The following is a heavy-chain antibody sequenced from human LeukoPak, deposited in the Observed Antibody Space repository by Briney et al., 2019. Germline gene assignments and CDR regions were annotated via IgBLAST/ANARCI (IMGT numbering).Heavy chain of an antibody. J-gene: IGHJ6*02. CDR3: SRSHYYDSGGYFSYYYGMGV. CDR2: INSDGSST. D-gene: IGHD3-22*01. V-gene: IGHV3-74*01. CDR1: GFTFSTYW. Sequence: GGSLRLSFAASGFTFSTYWMHWVRQAPGKGLVWVSRINSDGSSTRYADSVKGRFTISRDNAKNTLYLQMNSLRAEDTAVYYCSRSHYYDSGGYFSYYYGMGVWGQGTTVTVSS.